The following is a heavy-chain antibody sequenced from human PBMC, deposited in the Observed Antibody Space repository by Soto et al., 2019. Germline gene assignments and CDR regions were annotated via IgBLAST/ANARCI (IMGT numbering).Heavy chain of an antibody. CDR2: IIPILGIA. D-gene: IGHD5-12*01. J-gene: IGHJ3*02. V-gene: IGHV1-69*02. CDR3: ARSKMATNGFDAFDI. CDR1: GGTFSSYT. Sequence: QVQLVQSGAAVKKPGSSVKLSCTASGGTFSSYTISWVRQAPGQGLEWMGRIIPILGIANYAQKFKGRVTITADKSTSTAYLELSSLRSEDTAVYYCARSKMATNGFDAFDIWGQGTMVTVSS.